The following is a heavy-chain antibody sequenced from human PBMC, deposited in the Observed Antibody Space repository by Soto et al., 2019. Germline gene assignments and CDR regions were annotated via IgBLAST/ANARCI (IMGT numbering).Heavy chain of an antibody. V-gene: IGHV3-23*01. Sequence: GGSLRLSCAASGFTFSSYAMSWVRQAPGKGLEWVSAISGSGGSIYYADSVKGRFTISRDNSKNTLYLQMNSLRAEDTAVYYCAKDRSTYYLVPPFDPWGQGTLVTVSS. CDR1: GFTFSSYA. D-gene: IGHD3-10*01. J-gene: IGHJ5*02. CDR2: ISGSGGSI. CDR3: AKDRSTYYLVPPFDP.